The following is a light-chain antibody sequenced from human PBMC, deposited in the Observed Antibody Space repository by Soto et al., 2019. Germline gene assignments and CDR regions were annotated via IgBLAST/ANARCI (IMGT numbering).Light chain of an antibody. CDR1: QSVDIN. CDR3: QQYRNWPRT. V-gene: IGKV3-15*01. CDR2: GAS. J-gene: IGKJ1*01. Sequence: EIALTQSPATISVSPGERVTLSSRASQSVDINLAWYQQQTGQAHRLLIYGASTRATDMPGRFSGRGSGTEVTLTINSLQSEEFAGYYCQQYRNWPRTFGQGTKVDI.